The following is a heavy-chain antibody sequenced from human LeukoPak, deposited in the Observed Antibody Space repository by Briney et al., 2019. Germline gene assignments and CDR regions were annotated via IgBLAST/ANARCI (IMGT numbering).Heavy chain of an antibody. V-gene: IGHV4-30-4*07. D-gene: IGHD5-18*01. CDR2: IYYSGTT. CDR3: ARDGRYSYALDY. Sequence: PSQTLSLTCAVSGDSISSGGYSWSWLRQPPGKGLEWIGYIYYSGTTYYNPSLKSRITISVDTSKNQFSLKLSSVTAADTAVYYFARDGRYSYALDYWGQGTLVTVSS. J-gene: IGHJ4*02. CDR1: GDSISSGGYS.